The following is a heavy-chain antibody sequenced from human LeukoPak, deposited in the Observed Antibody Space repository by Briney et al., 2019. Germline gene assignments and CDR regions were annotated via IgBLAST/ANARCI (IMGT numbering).Heavy chain of an antibody. V-gene: IGHV3-23*01. Sequence: GGSLRLSCAASGFTFSSYAVSWVRQAPGKGLEWVSLIRGSGSLTYYADSVKGRFTISRDNSKNTVYLQMNSLRAEDTAVYYCAKKRIAAAGKNDFDYWGQGTLVTVSS. D-gene: IGHD6-13*01. CDR2: IRGSGSLT. CDR1: GFTFSSYA. CDR3: AKKRIAAAGKNDFDY. J-gene: IGHJ4*02.